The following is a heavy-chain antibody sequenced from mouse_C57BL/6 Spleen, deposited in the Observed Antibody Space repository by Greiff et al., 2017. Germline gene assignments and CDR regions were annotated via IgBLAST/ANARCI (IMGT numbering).Heavy chain of an antibody. J-gene: IGHJ2*02. V-gene: IGHV2-2*01. D-gene: IGHD2-4*01. CDR3: ARSGDYDYFDY. Sequence: VMLVESGPGLVQPSQSLSITCTASGFSLTSYGVHWVRQSPGKGLEWLGVIWSGGSTDYNAAFISRLSISKDNSKSQVFFKMNSLQAVDTAIYYCARSGDYDYFDYWGQGTSLTVSS. CDR1: GFSLTSYG. CDR2: IWSGGST.